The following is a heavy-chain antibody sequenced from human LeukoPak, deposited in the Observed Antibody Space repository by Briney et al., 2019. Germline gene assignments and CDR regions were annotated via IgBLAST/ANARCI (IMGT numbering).Heavy chain of an antibody. CDR2: INHSGST. CDR1: GGSFSNFY. J-gene: IGHJ5*02. CDR3: AGGTGGTETGYKRYIRIDP. D-gene: IGHD1-14*01. Sequence: SETLSLTCGVYGGSFSNFYWTWIRQPPGQGLEWIGEINHSGSTNYNSSLKSRVTISEDTSKNQFSLKLTSVTAADTAVYYCAGGTGGTETGYKRYIRIDPWGQGTLVIVSS. V-gene: IGHV4-34*01.